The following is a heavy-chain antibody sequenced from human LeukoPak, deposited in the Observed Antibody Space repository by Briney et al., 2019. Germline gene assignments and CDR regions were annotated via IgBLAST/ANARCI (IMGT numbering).Heavy chain of an antibody. CDR1: GYSISSGYY. CDR2: IYHSGST. Sequence: SETLSLTCAVSGYSISSGYYWGWIRQPPGKGLEWIGSIYHSGSTYYNPSLKSRVTISVDTSKNQFSLKLSSVTAADTAVYYCARLDYDFWSGYYGFDYWGQGTLATVSS. V-gene: IGHV4-38-2*01. J-gene: IGHJ4*02. CDR3: ARLDYDFWSGYYGFDY. D-gene: IGHD3-3*01.